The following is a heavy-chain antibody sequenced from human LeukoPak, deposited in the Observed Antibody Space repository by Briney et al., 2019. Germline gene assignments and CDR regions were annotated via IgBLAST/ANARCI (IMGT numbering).Heavy chain of an antibody. CDR1: GFTFSSYG. V-gene: IGHV3-30*18. D-gene: IGHD3-3*01. CDR3: AKDLQYYDFWSGSTNYYYYYGMDV. J-gene: IGHJ6*02. CDR2: ISYDGSNK. Sequence: GGSLRLSCAASGFTFSSYGMHWVRQAPGKGLEWVAVISYDGSNKYFADSVKGRFTISRDNSKNTLYLQMNSLRAEDTAVYYCAKDLQYYDFWSGSTNYYYYYGMDVWGQGTTVTASS.